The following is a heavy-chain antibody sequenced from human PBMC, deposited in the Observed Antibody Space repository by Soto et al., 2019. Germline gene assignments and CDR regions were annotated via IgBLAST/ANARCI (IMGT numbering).Heavy chain of an antibody. Sequence: QVQLQESGPGLVKPSGTLSLTCAVSGGSITTSQWWSWVRQPPGKGLEWIGEIHHGGSTNYNPSLKRRVTMSVDTSKNQFSLNLSSVTAADTAVYYCARNNYYGMDVWGQGTTVTVSS. J-gene: IGHJ6*02. CDR1: GGSITTSQW. CDR3: ARNNYYGMDV. V-gene: IGHV4-4*02. CDR2: IHHGGST.